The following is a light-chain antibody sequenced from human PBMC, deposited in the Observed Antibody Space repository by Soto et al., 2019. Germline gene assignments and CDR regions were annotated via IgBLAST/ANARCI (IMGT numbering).Light chain of an antibody. CDR2: TSG. CDR3: QQPYSTPYT. J-gene: IGKJ2*01. V-gene: IGKV1-39*01. Sequence: IHMTQSPSSLSASVGDRITVTCRASQRITTYVNWYQLKPGEAPKLLISTSGTLQRGVPSRFSGRGSGTAFTLTISGLQPADFATYFCQQPYSTPYTFGHGTRLEIK. CDR1: QRITTY.